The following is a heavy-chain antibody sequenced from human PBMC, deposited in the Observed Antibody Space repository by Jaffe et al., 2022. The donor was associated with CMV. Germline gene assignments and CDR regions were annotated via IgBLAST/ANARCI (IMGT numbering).Heavy chain of an antibody. J-gene: IGHJ4*02. CDR3: ARKLFGPSYYYDY. V-gene: IGHV4-4*02. CDR2: IYHTGST. D-gene: IGHD3-3*01. Sequence: QVQLQESGPGLVKPSGTLSLTCVVSGGSISTSHWWSWVRQPPGKGLEWIGEIYHTGSTNYNPPLKSRVTISVDKSKNQFSLNLSSVTAADTAVYYCARKLFGPSYYYDYWGQGTLVTVSS. CDR1: GGSISTSHW.